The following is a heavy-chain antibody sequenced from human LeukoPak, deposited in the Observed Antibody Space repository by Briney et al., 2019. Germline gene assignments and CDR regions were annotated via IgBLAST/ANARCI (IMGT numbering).Heavy chain of an antibody. Sequence: GGSLRLSCAASGFTFSSYGMSWVRQAPGKGLEWVSAISGSGGSTYYADSVKGRFTISRDNSKNTLYLQMNSLRAEDTAVYYCAKDFSTMVRGVIIVLDYWGQGTLVTVSS. V-gene: IGHV3-23*01. CDR2: ISGSGGST. CDR3: AKDFSTMVRGVIIVLDY. D-gene: IGHD3-10*01. J-gene: IGHJ4*02. CDR1: GFTFSSYG.